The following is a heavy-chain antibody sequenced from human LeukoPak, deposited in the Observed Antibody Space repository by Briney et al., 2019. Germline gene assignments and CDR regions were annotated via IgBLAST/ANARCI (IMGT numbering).Heavy chain of an antibody. J-gene: IGHJ4*02. CDR3: ARGIFRVAGTGVHY. CDR1: GYTFTSYD. V-gene: IGHV1-8*01. D-gene: IGHD6-19*01. Sequence: ASVKVSCKASGYTFTSYDINWVRQATGQGLEWMGWMNPNSGNTGYAQKFQGRVIITRNTSISTAYMELSSLRSEDTAVYYCARGIFRVAGTGVHYWGQGTLVTVSS. CDR2: MNPNSGNT.